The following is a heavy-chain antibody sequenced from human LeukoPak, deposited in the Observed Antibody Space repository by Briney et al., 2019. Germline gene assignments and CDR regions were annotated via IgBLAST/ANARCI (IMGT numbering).Heavy chain of an antibody. V-gene: IGHV3-48*01. CDR2: INGGGSPI. Sequence: GGSLRLSCAASGFTFSSYAMSWVRQAPGKGLEWVSYINGGGSPIYYADSVRGRFTISRDNAKNSLYLQMNSLRAEDTAVYYCVRDNPRCCGVVPANIDDYWGQGTLVTVSS. CDR1: GFTFSSYA. D-gene: IGHD2-15*01. CDR3: VRDNPRCCGVVPANIDDY. J-gene: IGHJ4*02.